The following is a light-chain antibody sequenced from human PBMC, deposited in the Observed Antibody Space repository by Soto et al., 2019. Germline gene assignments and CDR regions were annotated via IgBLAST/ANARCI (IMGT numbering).Light chain of an antibody. V-gene: IGKV3-20*01. CDR2: GVS. J-gene: IGKJ1*01. Sequence: PGQAPRLLIYGVSGRATGIPDRFRGSGSGPDCTLTISRLEPEDVPVAPCRQYGGSPPTFGQGTKVDIK. CDR3: RQYGGSPPT.